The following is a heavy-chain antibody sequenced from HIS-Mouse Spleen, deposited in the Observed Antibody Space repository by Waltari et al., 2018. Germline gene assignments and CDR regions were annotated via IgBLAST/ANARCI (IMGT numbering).Heavy chain of an antibody. J-gene: IGHJ2*01. V-gene: IGHV4-34*01. Sequence: QVQLQQWGAGLLKPSETLSLTCAVYGGSFSGYYRSWIRQPPGKGLEWIGEINHSGSTNYNPSLKSRVTISVDTSKNQFSLKLSSVTAADTAVYYCARSMGIRDRKWYFDLWGRGTLVTVSS. D-gene: IGHD7-27*01. CDR1: GGSFSGYY. CDR2: INHSGST. CDR3: ARSMGIRDRKWYFDL.